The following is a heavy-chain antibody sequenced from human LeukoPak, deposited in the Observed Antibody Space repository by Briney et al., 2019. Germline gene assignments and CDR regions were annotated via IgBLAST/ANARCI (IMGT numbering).Heavy chain of an antibody. Sequence: PGGSLRLSCAASGFTVSSNYMSWVRQAPGKGLEWVSVIYSGGSTYYADSVKGRFTISRDNSKNTLYLQMNSLRAEDTAVYYCAKDLGWIHFAYWGQGTLVTVSS. CDR1: GFTVSSNY. CDR2: IYSGGST. V-gene: IGHV3-53*01. J-gene: IGHJ4*02. D-gene: IGHD5-18*01. CDR3: AKDLGWIHFAY.